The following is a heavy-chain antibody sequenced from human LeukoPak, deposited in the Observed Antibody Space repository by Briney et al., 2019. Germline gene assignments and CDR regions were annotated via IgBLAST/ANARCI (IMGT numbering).Heavy chain of an antibody. D-gene: IGHD1-14*01. V-gene: IGHV3-30*03. Sequence: GGSLRLSCAASGFTFSNYGMHWVGRAPGTGLGGVLFISYDGSNKYYADSVRGRFTISRDNSKNTLYLQMISLRTEDTAIYYCARKTAAEELYFDYWGQGVLVTVSS. CDR1: GFTFSNYG. J-gene: IGHJ4*02. CDR3: ARKTAAEELYFDY. CDR2: ISYDGSNK.